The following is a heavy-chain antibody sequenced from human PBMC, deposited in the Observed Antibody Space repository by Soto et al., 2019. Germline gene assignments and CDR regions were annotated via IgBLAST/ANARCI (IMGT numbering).Heavy chain of an antibody. CDR3: AVVDSTGNWFDP. Sequence: QLQLQESGPGLVKPSETLSLTCTVSGGSISSSDCYWGWLRQPPGKGLDFIGSIYYSGTTYYNPSLNNRITTSVYTSKNPFSLKLISVTAADTAVYYCAVVDSTGNWFDPWGQGSLVTVSS. J-gene: IGHJ5*02. CDR2: IYYSGTT. CDR1: GGSISSSDCY. D-gene: IGHD3-22*01. V-gene: IGHV4-39*01.